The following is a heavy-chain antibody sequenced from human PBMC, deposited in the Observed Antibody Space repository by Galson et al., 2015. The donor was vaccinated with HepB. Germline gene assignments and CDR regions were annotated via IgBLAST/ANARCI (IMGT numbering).Heavy chain of an antibody. CDR3: ARDRIDYDILTGYYYYYMDV. D-gene: IGHD3-9*01. J-gene: IGHJ6*03. Sequence: SLRLSCAASGFIVSSNYMSWVRQAPGKGLEWVSIIYSGGSTYYADSVKGRFSISRDNSKNTLYLQMNSLRAEDTATYYCARDRIDYDILTGYYYYYMDVWGKGTTVTVSS. CDR1: GFIVSSNY. CDR2: IYSGGST. V-gene: IGHV3-53*01.